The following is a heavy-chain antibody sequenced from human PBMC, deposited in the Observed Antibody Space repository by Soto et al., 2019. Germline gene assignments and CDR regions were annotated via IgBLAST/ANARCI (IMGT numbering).Heavy chain of an antibody. CDR1: GGSISSHDYY. CDR2: IHNSGIP. CDR3: AGKPNALYYFDF. V-gene: IGHV4-31*03. D-gene: IGHD2-8*01. J-gene: IGHJ4*02. Sequence: QVQLQESGPGLVNPSQTLSLTCTASGGSISSHDYYWSWMRQHPARGLEWIGYIHNSGIPYYSPSPRRRVTISVDTSQNQVSLELRSVTAADTAVYYCAGKPNALYYFDFWGQGTLVTVSS.